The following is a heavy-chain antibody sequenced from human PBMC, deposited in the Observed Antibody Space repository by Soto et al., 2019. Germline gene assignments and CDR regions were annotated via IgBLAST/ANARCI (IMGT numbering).Heavy chain of an antibody. CDR2: MNPNSGNT. CDR3: ARERTGTTSMDV. D-gene: IGHD1-1*01. CDR1: GYTFTSYD. V-gene: IGHV1-8*01. Sequence: QVQLVQSGAEVKKPGASVKVSCKASGYTFTSYDINWVRQATGQGLEWMGWMNPNSGNTGYGQKFQGRVTMTRNTCISTTYMVLSSLRYEDPAVYYCARERTGTTSMDVWGQGPTVTVSS. J-gene: IGHJ6*02.